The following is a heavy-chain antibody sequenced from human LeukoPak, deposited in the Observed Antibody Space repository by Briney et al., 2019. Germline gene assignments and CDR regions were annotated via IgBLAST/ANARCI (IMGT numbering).Heavy chain of an antibody. V-gene: IGHV3-48*02. CDR1: GFTFSSYS. CDR3: ARDCSGGSCYLSEYYFDY. CDR2: ISSSSSTI. Sequence: GGSLRLSCAASGFTFSSYSMNWVRQAPGKGLEAVSYISSSSSTIYYADSVKGRFTISRDNAKNSLYLQMNSLRDEDTAVYYCARDCSGGSCYLSEYYFDYWGQGTLVTVSS. J-gene: IGHJ4*02. D-gene: IGHD2-15*01.